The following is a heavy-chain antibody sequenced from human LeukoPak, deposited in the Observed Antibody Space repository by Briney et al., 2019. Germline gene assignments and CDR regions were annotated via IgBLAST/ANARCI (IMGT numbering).Heavy chain of an antibody. Sequence: GGSLRLSCAASGFTFSSYDMNWVRQASGKGLEWVGRIRSKPKSYATAYAASVKGRFTISRDDSNNTAYLQMSSLKTEDTAVYYCTTYSNSSGGYWGQGTLVTVSS. CDR3: TTYSNSSGGY. J-gene: IGHJ4*02. D-gene: IGHD6-6*01. CDR1: GFTFSSYD. V-gene: IGHV3-73*01. CDR2: IRSKPKSYAT.